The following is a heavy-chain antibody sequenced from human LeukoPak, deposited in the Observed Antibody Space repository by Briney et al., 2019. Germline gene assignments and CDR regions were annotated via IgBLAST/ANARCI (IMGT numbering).Heavy chain of an antibody. CDR3: ARAPAGGWLHRKGDWFDP. CDR1: GGTFSSYA. Sequence: SVKVSCKASGGTFSSYAISWVRQAPGQGLEWMGGIFPIFGTANYAQKFQGRVTITTDESTSTAYMELSSLRSEDTAVYYCARAPAGGWLHRKGDWFDPWGQGTLVTVSS. V-gene: IGHV1-69*05. J-gene: IGHJ5*02. CDR2: IFPIFGTA. D-gene: IGHD5-12*01.